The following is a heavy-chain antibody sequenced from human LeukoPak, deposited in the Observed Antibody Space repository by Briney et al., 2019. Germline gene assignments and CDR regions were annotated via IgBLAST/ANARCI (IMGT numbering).Heavy chain of an antibody. J-gene: IGHJ4*02. CDR3: ARGGKRRRDY. D-gene: IGHD4-23*01. CDR2: INHSGST. Sequence: ETLSLTCAVYGGSFSGYYWSWIRQPPGKGLEWIGEINHSGSTNYNPSLKSRVTISVDTSKNQFSLKLSSVTAADTAVYYCARGGKRRRDYWGQGTLVTVSS. CDR1: GGSFSGYY. V-gene: IGHV4-34*01.